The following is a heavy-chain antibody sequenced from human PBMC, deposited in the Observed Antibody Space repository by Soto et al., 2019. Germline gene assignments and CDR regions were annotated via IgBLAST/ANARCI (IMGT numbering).Heavy chain of an antibody. V-gene: IGHV3-23*01. CDR3: AKDLETPIVLKGPSYFFDY. J-gene: IGHJ4*02. CDR1: GFTFSSYA. D-gene: IGHD2-8*01. CDR2: LSGSGVST. Sequence: PGGSLRLSCAASGFTFSSYAMSWVRQAPGKGLEWVSALSGSGVSTFYADSVKGRFTISRDNSKNTLYLQMNSLRAEDTAVYYCAKDLETPIVLKGPSYFFDYWGQGALVTVSS.